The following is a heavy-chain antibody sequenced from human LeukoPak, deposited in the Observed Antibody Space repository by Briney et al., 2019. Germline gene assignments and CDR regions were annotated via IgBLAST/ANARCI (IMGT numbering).Heavy chain of an antibody. Sequence: PGGSLRLSCAASGFTFSSYAMSWVRQAPGKGLEWVSAISGSGGSTYYADSVKGRFTISRDNSKNTLYLQMDSLRAEDTAVYYCAKVSRVGYPPYYFDYWGQGTLVTVSS. J-gene: IGHJ4*02. CDR3: AKVSRVGYPPYYFDY. V-gene: IGHV3-23*01. D-gene: IGHD3-16*02. CDR1: GFTFSSYA. CDR2: ISGSGGST.